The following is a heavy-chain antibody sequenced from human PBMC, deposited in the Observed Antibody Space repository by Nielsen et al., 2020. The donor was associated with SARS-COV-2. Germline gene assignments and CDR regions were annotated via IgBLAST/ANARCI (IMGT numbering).Heavy chain of an antibody. CDR2: INNYGST. CDR1: GGSMSTNDFY. CDR3: TRDPAHMTDGFFES. D-gene: IGHD2-2*01. V-gene: IGHV4-39*02. Sequence: SETLSLTCSVSGGSMSTNDFYWGWIRLPPGKGLEWIGSINNYGSTYYNPSLESRVTVSVDTSKNHFSLKLNSVSAADTAVYYCTRDPAHMTDGFFESWGQGTLVTVSS. J-gene: IGHJ4*02.